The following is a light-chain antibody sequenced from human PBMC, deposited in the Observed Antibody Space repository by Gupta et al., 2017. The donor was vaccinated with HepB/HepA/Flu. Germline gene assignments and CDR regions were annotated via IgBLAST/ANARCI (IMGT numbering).Light chain of an antibody. V-gene: IGKV1-39*01. CDR1: QSISSY. J-gene: IGKJ1*01. CDR3: QQSDSIPRT. Sequence: DIQMTQSPSSLSASVGDSVTITCRASQSISSYLNWYQQKPGKAPKLLIYAASSLESGVPSRFSGSGSGTDFTVTISRLQPEDFATYYCQQSDSIPRTFGQGTKVEIK. CDR2: AAS.